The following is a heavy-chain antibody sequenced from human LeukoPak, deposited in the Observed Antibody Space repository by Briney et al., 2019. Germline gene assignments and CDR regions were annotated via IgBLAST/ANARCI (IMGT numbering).Heavy chain of an antibody. CDR1: GFNFRGYY. D-gene: IGHD6-19*01. CDR3: ANAIHSKAVALPFDY. Sequence: GGSLRLSCAASGFNFRGYYMSWIRQAPGKGLEWVSVIGASDGGTYYAVSVKGRFTISRDNSKNTLYLQMNSLRAEDTAVYYCANAIHSKAVALPFDYWGQGTLVTVSS. V-gene: IGHV3-23*01. CDR2: IGASDGGT. J-gene: IGHJ4*02.